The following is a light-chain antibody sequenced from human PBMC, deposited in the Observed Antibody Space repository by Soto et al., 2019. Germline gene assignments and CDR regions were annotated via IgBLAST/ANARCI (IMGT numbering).Light chain of an antibody. V-gene: IGKV1-5*01. CDR1: QSLSSW. CDR2: DAS. J-gene: IGKJ1*01. Sequence: DIQRTKYPSTLSASVGDRVTITCRASQSLSSWLAWYQQKPGRVPKLLIYDASSLQSGVPSRFSGSGSGTEFTLTISSLQPDDFATYYCQQYNTYWTFGQGTKVDIK. CDR3: QQYNTYWT.